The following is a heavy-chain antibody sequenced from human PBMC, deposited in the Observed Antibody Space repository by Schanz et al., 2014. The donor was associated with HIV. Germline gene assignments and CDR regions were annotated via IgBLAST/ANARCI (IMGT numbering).Heavy chain of an antibody. CDR1: SGSFSGHY. CDR3: ARGSPLGYCSRTNCPARMDV. CDR2: INHRGST. D-gene: IGHD2-2*01. Sequence: QVQLQQWGTGLLKPSETLALTCAVYSGSFSGHYWTWIRQSPEKGLEWIGEINHRGSTNYNPSLGSRVTMSVDPSKNQFSLKVSSVTAADTAVYYCARGSPLGYCSRTNCPARMDVWGLGTTVTVSS. V-gene: IGHV4-34*02. J-gene: IGHJ6*02.